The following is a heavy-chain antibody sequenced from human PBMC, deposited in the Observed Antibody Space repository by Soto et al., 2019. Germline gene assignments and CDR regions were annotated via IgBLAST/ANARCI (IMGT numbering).Heavy chain of an antibody. CDR1: GYTFTSYY. J-gene: IGHJ5*02. CDR3: ARDRGGYCSGGSCSEAWFDP. D-gene: IGHD2-15*01. CDR2: INPSGGST. V-gene: IGHV1-46*01. Sequence: ASVKVSCKASGYTFTSYYMHWVRQAPGQGLEWMGIINPSGGSTSYAQKFQARVTITRDTSASTSYMQLSRLRSEDTAVYYCARDRGGYCSGGSCSEAWFDPWGQGTLVTVSS.